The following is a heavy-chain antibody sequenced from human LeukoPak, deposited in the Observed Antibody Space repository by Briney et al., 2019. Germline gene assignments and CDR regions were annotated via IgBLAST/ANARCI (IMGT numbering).Heavy chain of an antibody. CDR3: ARVGVGAPHYYYYMDV. V-gene: IGHV7-4-1*02. CDR1: GYTFTSYA. D-gene: IGHD1-26*01. Sequence: ASVKVSCKASGYTFTSYAMNWVRQAPGQGLEWMGWINTNTGNPTYAQGFTGRFVFSLDTPVSTAYLQISSLKAEDTAVYYCARVGVGAPHYYYYMDVWGKGTTVTVSS. CDR2: INTNTGNP. J-gene: IGHJ6*03.